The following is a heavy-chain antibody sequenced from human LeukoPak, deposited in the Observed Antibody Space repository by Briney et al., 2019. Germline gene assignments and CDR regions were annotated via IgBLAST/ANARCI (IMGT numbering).Heavy chain of an antibody. D-gene: IGHD2-21*01. CDR2: ISGTGGAT. CDR1: GFSFGNYA. V-gene: IGHV3-23*01. J-gene: IGHJ5*01. Sequence: GGSLRLSCVASGFSFGNYAMSWVRQAPGKGLQWVSQISGTGGATWYAGFARDRFTISRDNSKKTLYLQMSGLRVEDTAMYYCVKDPRDTYGTNWFVSWGQGTLLIVS. CDR3: VKDPRDTYGTNWFVS.